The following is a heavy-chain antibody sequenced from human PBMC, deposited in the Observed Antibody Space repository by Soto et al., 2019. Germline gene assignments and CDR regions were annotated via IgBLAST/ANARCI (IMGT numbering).Heavy chain of an antibody. J-gene: IGHJ5*02. CDR3: ASSAA. CDR1: GFIFRSYG. CDR2: IWYDGSNT. Sequence: VGSLRLSCAASGFIFRSYGMHWVRQAPGKGLEWVAVIWYDGSNTYYADPVKGRFTISRDNSKNTLFLQMNSLGAEDTAVYYCASSAAWGRGTLVTVSS. V-gene: IGHV3-33*01. D-gene: IGHD6-19*01.